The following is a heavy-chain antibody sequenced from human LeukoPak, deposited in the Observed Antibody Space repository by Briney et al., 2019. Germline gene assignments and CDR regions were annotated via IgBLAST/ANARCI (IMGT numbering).Heavy chain of an antibody. D-gene: IGHD2-15*01. Sequence: PSETLSLTCAVYGGSFSGYYWSWIRQPPGKGLEWIGEINHSGSTNYNPSLKSRVTISVDTSKNQFSLKLSSVTAADTAVYYCARDRGSAEINWFDPWGQGTLVTVSS. CDR2: INHSGST. V-gene: IGHV4-34*01. CDR1: GGSFSGYY. CDR3: ARDRGSAEINWFDP. J-gene: IGHJ5*02.